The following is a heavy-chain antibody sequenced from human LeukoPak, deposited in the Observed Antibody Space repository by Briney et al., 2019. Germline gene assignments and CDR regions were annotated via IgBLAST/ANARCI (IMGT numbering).Heavy chain of an antibody. CDR2: IYYSGST. D-gene: IGHD3-10*01. CDR1: GGSISSGGYY. Sequence: PSETLSLTCTVSGGSISSGGYYWSWIRQHPGKGLEWIGYIYYSGSTYYNPSLKSRVTISVDTSKNQFSLKLSSVTAADTAVYYCARESLWFGELFAGAWGQGTLVTVSS. J-gene: IGHJ5*02. CDR3: ARESLWFGELFAGA. V-gene: IGHV4-31*03.